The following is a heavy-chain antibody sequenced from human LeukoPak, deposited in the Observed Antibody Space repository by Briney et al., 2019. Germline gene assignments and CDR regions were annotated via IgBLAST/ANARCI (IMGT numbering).Heavy chain of an antibody. CDR3: ARPRSSSGWDGDFDS. V-gene: IGHV4-4*07. CDR1: GGSISSNY. Sequence: PSATLSLTCTVSGGSISSNYWRWIRQPAGKGLEWIGRIHTSGSTNYNPSLKSRVPMSVDTSKNQFSLNLSSVTAADTAVYYCARPRSSSGWDGDFDSWGQGTLVTVSS. J-gene: IGHJ4*02. D-gene: IGHD6-19*01. CDR2: IHTSGST.